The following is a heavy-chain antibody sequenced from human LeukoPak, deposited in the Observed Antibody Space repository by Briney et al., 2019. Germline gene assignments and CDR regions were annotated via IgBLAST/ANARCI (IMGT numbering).Heavy chain of an antibody. CDR2: IDYSGST. D-gene: IGHD3-16*01. J-gene: IGHJ2*01. Sequence: SETLSLTCTVSGGYISNYYWSWIRQPPGKGLEWIGYIDYSGSTNHNPSLKSRVSISLDTSKKQFSLKIHSVTAVDTAVYYCARDLSGWGSPWFFDLWGRGTLVTVSS. V-gene: IGHV4-59*01. CDR1: GGYISNYY. CDR3: ARDLSGWGSPWFFDL.